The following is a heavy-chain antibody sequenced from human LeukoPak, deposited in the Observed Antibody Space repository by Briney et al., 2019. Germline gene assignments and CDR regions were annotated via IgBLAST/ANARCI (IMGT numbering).Heavy chain of an antibody. CDR3: ARDFYSSSWYYRNWFDP. D-gene: IGHD6-13*01. J-gene: IGHJ5*02. CDR2: ISAYNGNT. Sequence: GASVKVSCKASGYTFTSYGISWVRPAPGQGLEWMGWISAYNGNTNYAQKLQGRVTMTTDTSTSTAYMELRSLRSDDTAVYYCARDFYSSSWYYRNWFDPWGQGTLVTVSS. CDR1: GYTFTSYG. V-gene: IGHV1-18*01.